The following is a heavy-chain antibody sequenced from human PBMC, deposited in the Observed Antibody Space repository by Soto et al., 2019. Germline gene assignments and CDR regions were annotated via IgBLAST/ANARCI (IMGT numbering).Heavy chain of an antibody. Sequence: EVQLVESGGGLVKPGGSLRLSCAASGFTFSSYSMNWVRQAPGKGLEWVSSISSSSSYIYYADSVKGRFTISRDNAKNSLYLQMNSLRAEDTAVYYCARDQWSSSWYRKGKDAFDIWGQGTMVTVSS. D-gene: IGHD6-13*01. V-gene: IGHV3-21*01. CDR3: ARDQWSSSWYRKGKDAFDI. CDR2: ISSSSSYI. CDR1: GFTFSSYS. J-gene: IGHJ3*02.